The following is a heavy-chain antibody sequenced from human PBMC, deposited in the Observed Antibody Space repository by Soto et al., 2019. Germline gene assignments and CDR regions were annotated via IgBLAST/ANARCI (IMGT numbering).Heavy chain of an antibody. Sequence: GGSLRLSCAASGFTFSSYAMHWVHQAPGKGLEWVAVISYDGSNKYYADSVKGRFTISRDNSKNTLYLQMNSLRAEDTAVYYCARGEAPNDYGRIDYWGQGTLVTVSS. D-gene: IGHD4-17*01. V-gene: IGHV3-30-3*01. J-gene: IGHJ4*02. CDR1: GFTFSSYA. CDR2: ISYDGSNK. CDR3: ARGEAPNDYGRIDY.